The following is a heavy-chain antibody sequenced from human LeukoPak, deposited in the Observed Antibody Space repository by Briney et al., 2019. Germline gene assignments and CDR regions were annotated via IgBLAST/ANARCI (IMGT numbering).Heavy chain of an antibody. CDR2: IGSSDSTT. V-gene: IGHV3-48*03. J-gene: IGHJ4*02. D-gene: IGHD4-17*01. CDR1: GFTFSSYE. CDR3: ARVSSNTVTTLQYFDY. Sequence: GGSLRLSCVASGFTFSSYEMNWVRQAPGKGLEWLSYIGSSDSTTHYADSVKGRFTISRDNAKNSLYLQMNSLRAEDTAVYYCARVSSNTVTTLQYFDYWGQGTLVTVSS.